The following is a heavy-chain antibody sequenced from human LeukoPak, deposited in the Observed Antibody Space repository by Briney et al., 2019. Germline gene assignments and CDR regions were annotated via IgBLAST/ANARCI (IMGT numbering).Heavy chain of an antibody. Sequence: ASVKVSCKASGYTFTSYGLRWVRKAPGQGLEWMGWISAYNGNTNYAQKLQDRVTMTTDTSTSTAYMELRSLRSDDTTVYYCARDGDIVVVPAAHPFDYWGQGTLVTVSS. CDR3: ARDGDIVVVPAAHPFDY. CDR2: ISAYNGNT. J-gene: IGHJ4*02. V-gene: IGHV1-18*04. D-gene: IGHD2-2*01. CDR1: GYTFTSYG.